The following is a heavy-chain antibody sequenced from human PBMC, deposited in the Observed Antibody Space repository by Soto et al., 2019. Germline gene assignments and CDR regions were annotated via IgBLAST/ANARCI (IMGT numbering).Heavy chain of an antibody. J-gene: IGHJ4*01. Sequence: PGGSLRLSCAASGFTFSSYAMSWVRQAPGKGLEWVSAISGSGGSTYYADSVKGRFTISRDNSKNTLYLQMNSLKTEDTGIYYCTTDSYSTMIVVCFDYWGHGTLVTVSS. CDR2: ISGSGGST. CDR3: TTDSYSTMIVVCFDY. D-gene: IGHD3-22*01. V-gene: IGHV3-23*01. CDR1: GFTFSSYA.